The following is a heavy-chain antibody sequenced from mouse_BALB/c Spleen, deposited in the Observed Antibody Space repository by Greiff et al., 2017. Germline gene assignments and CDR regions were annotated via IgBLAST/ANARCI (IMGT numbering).Heavy chain of an antibody. CDR3: VREGYDYDGAWFAY. CDR1: GFTFNTNA. D-gene: IGHD2-4*01. Sequence: EVQLVETGGGLVQPKGSLKLSCAASGFTFNTNAMNWVRQAPGKGLEWVARIRSKSNNYATYYADSVKDRFTISRDDSQSMLYLQMNNLKTEDTAMYYCVREGYDYDGAWFAYWGQGTLVTVSA. J-gene: IGHJ3*01. V-gene: IGHV10S3*01. CDR2: IRSKSNNYAT.